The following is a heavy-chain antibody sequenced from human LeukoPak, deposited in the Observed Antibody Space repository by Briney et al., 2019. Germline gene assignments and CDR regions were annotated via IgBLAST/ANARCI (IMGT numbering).Heavy chain of an antibody. CDR2: ISSSSSTI. CDR3: AGGYCSGGSCYSEFSFGY. J-gene: IGHJ4*02. V-gene: IGHV3-48*04. Sequence: GGSLRLSCAASGFTFSSYSMNWVRQAPGKGLEWVSYISSSSSTIYYADSVKGRFTISRDNAKNSLYLQMNSLRAEDTAVYYCAGGYCSGGSCYSEFSFGYWGQGTLVTVSS. D-gene: IGHD2-15*01. CDR1: GFTFSSYS.